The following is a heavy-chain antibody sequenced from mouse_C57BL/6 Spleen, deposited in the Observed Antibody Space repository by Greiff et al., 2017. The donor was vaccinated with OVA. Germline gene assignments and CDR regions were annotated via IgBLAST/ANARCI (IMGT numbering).Heavy chain of an antibody. CDR1: GFNIKDDY. CDR2: IDPENGDT. Sequence: VQLQQSGAELVRPGASVKLSCTASGFNIKDDYMHWVKQRPEQGLEWIGWIDPENGDTEYASKFQGKATITADTSSNTAYLQLSSLTSEDTAVYYCTNYYGSSLFAYWGQGTLVTVSA. CDR3: TNYYGSSLFAY. J-gene: IGHJ3*01. V-gene: IGHV14-4*01. D-gene: IGHD1-1*01.